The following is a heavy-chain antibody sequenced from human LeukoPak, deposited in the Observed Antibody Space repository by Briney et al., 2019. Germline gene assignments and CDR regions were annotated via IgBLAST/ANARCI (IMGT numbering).Heavy chain of an antibody. CDR2: IKQDGSEK. CDR1: GFTFSSYW. J-gene: IGHJ6*02. D-gene: IGHD6-13*01. Sequence: GGSLRLSCAASGFTFSSYWMSWVRQAPGKGLEWVANIKQDGSEKYNVDSVKGRFTISRDNAKNSLYLQMNSLRADDTAVYYCAGSSSWVPTMPYYYYGMDVWGXGXTVTVSS. V-gene: IGHV3-7*03. CDR3: AGSSSWVPTMPYYYYGMDV.